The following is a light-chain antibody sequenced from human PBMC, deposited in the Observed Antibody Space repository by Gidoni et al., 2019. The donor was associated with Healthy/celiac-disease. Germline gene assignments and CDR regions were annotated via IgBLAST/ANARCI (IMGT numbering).Light chain of an antibody. CDR2: DAS. V-gene: IGKV3-11*01. CDR1: QSVSSS. CDR3: QQRSNWPPR. J-gene: IGKJ3*01. Sequence: EIVLTQSPATLSLSPGERATLSCRASQSVSSSLAWYQQKPGQAPRLLIYDASNRATGIPARFSGSGSGTDFTLTISSLEPEDCAVYYCQQRSNWPPRFGPGTKVDIK.